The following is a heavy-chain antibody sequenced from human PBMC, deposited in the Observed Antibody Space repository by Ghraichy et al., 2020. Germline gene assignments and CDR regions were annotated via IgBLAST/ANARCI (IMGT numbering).Heavy chain of an antibody. CDR2: INSDGSGT. J-gene: IGHJ5*02. V-gene: IGHV3-74*01. CDR3: ARDSLPSESYYEGANWFDP. D-gene: IGHD1-26*01. CDR1: GFTFSSYW. Sequence: GGSLRLSCAASGFTFSSYWMHWVRQAPGKGLVWVARINSDGSGTTYADSVKGRFSISRDNAKNTLYLQMNSLRADDTSVYFCARDSLPSESYYEGANWFDPRGPRALLTVDS.